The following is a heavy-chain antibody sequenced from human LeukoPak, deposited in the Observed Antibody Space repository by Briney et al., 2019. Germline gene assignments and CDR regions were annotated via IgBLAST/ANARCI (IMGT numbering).Heavy chain of an antibody. D-gene: IGHD6-19*01. J-gene: IGHJ4*02. CDR3: ARGVLYSSGWYGGDFDY. CDR1: GFTFSDYY. V-gene: IGHV3-11*04. CDR2: ISSSGSTI. Sequence: GGSLRLSCAASGFTFSDYYMSWIRQAPGEGLEWVSYISSSGSTIYYADSVKGRFTISRDSAKNSLYLQMNSLRAEDTAVYYCARGVLYSSGWYGGDFDYWGQGTLVTVSS.